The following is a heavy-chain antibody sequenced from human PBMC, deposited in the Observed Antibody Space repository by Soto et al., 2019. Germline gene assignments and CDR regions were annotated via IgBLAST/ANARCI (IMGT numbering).Heavy chain of an antibody. J-gene: IGHJ4*02. CDR2: ISDGGDLI. CDR3: AKRQGTGLAAKNFDF. D-gene: IGHD2-15*01. V-gene: IGHV3-23*01. CDR1: GFTFSSYA. Sequence: EVQLLESGGDLVQPGGSLRLSCAASGFTFSSYAMSWVRQAPGKGLEWVSGISDGGDLIYYADSVKGRFSMSRDNSENMLYLQMTNLRAEDTAIYFCAKRQGTGLAAKNFDFWGQGTLVTVSS.